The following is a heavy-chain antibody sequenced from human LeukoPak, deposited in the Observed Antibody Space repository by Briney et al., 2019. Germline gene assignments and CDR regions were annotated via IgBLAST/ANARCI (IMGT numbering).Heavy chain of an antibody. CDR1: GGSISSYY. J-gene: IGHJ6*03. V-gene: IGHV4-59*01. Sequence: PSETLSLTCTVSGGSISSYYWSWIRQPPGKGLEWIGYIYYSGSTNYNPSLKSRVTISVDTSKNQFSLKLSSVTAADTAVYCCARVDTAMASYYYYYMDVWGKGTTVTVSS. D-gene: IGHD5-18*01. CDR3: ARVDTAMASYYYYYMDV. CDR2: IYYSGST.